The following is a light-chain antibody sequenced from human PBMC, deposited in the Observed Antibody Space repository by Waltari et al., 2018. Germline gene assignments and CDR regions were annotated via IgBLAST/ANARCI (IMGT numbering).Light chain of an antibody. V-gene: IGLV2-11*01. CDR1: NSDVGPSHS. CDR2: DVD. CDR3: CSYAGRYTSV. J-gene: IGLJ2*01. Sequence: QSALTQPRSVSGSPGQSLTPSSTGTNSDVGPSHSASWYQQRPGKPPNHVLYDVDKRPSGVPDRFSGSKAGNTASLTISGLQADDEADYYCCSYAGRYTSVFGGGTKVTVL.